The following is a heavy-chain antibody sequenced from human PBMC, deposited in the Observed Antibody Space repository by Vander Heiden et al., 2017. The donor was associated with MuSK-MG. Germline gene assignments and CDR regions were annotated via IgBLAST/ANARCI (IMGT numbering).Heavy chain of an antibody. CDR1: GFPFSSHG. CDR3: ARGSGYCSGGSCYPYYFDY. Sequence: EVQLVESGGGLVQPGGSLRLSCAASGFPFSSHGLGWVRQAPGKGLAWVANIKEDGSERDYVDSVKGRFTISSDNAKNSLYLQMNSLRAEDTALYYCARGSGYCSGGSCYPYYFDYWGQGTLVTVSS. V-gene: IGHV3-7*01. D-gene: IGHD2-15*01. CDR2: IKEDGSER. J-gene: IGHJ4*02.